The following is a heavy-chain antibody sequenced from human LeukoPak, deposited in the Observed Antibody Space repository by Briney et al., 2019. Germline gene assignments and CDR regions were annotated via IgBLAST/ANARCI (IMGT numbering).Heavy chain of an antibody. CDR1: GYTFTDYY. J-gene: IGHJ3*02. V-gene: IGHV1-2*02. CDR3: ARDDYSSASRTFDI. Sequence: ASVKVSCKASGYTFTDYYMHWVRQAPGQGLEWMGWINPNSGGTNYAQKFQGRVTMTRDTSISTAYMELSRLTSDDTAVYYCARDDYSSASRTFDIWGQGTRVTVSS. D-gene: IGHD6-19*01. CDR2: INPNSGGT.